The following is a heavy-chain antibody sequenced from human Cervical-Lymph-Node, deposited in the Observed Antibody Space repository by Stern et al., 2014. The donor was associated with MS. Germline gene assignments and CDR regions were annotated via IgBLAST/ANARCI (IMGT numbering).Heavy chain of an antibody. D-gene: IGHD2-15*01. Sequence: EVQLVQSGGGLVQPGGSLRLSCVASGFTFSSYAINWVRQAPGKGLQWVSAIIASGGRTYYADSVRGRFTISRDNSKNTVYLQMDSLSAEDTAIYFCALLATPTDYWGQGTLVTVSS. CDR2: IIASGGRT. CDR3: ALLATPTDY. V-gene: IGHV3-23*04. CDR1: GFTFSSYA. J-gene: IGHJ4*02.